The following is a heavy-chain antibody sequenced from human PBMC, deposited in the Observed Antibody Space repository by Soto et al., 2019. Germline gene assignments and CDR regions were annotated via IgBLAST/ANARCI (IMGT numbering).Heavy chain of an antibody. D-gene: IGHD2-21*01. CDR3: ARRGADSGYGMDV. Sequence: SGPTLVNPTETLTLTCTFSGFSLSTTGMCVNWIRQPPGKALEWLGRIDWDGDKFYSSSLRTRLTIPKDTSKNLVVLIMTNMDPLDTATYYCARRGADSGYGMDVWGQGTTVTVSS. J-gene: IGHJ6*02. CDR2: IDWDGDK. CDR1: GFSLSTTGMC. V-gene: IGHV2-70*17.